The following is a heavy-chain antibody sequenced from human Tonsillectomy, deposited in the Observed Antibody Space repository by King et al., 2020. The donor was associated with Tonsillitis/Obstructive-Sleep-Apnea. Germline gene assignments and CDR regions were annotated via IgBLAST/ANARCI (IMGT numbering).Heavy chain of an antibody. Sequence: QLKESGPGLVKPSETLSLTCTVSGGSVSSGSYYWSWIRQPPGKGLEWIGYIYYSGSTNYNPSLKSRVTISVDTSKNQFSLKLGSVTAADTAVYYCARETVAGSPFYYYYMDVWGKGTTVTVSS. CDR2: IYYSGST. CDR1: GGSVSSGSYY. J-gene: IGHJ6*03. D-gene: IGHD6-19*01. V-gene: IGHV4-61*01. CDR3: ARETVAGSPFYYYYMDV.